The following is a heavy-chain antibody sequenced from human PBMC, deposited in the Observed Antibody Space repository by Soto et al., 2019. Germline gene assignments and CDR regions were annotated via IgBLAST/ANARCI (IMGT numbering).Heavy chain of an antibody. CDR1: GFTFSGYP. Sequence: PGASLRLSCAASGFTFSGYPMHWVRQAPGKGLELVALISYDGSNTYYYDSVKGRFTISRDNSNKTLFLQMNSLRPEDTAVYYCARDLGVPASVRPFFDPGGRGTLLTVSP. CDR3: ARDLGVPASVRPFFDP. J-gene: IGHJ5*02. V-gene: IGHV3-30-3*01. CDR2: ISYDGSNT. D-gene: IGHD2-2*01.